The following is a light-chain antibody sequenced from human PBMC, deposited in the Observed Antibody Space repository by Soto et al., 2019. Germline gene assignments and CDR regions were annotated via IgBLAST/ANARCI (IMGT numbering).Light chain of an antibody. V-gene: IGKV3-11*01. J-gene: IGKJ1*01. CDR2: DAS. CDR3: QQRSTWT. Sequence: EIVLTQSPATLSLSPGERATLSCRASQSVSSYLAWYQQKPGQGPRLLIHDASKRASDIPARFTGSGSGTDFTLTISSLEPEDFAVYFCQQRSTWTFGQGTKVEF. CDR1: QSVSSY.